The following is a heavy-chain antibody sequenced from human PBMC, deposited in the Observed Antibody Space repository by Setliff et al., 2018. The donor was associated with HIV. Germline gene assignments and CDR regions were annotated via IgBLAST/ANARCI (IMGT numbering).Heavy chain of an antibody. CDR1: GFTLSDYY. J-gene: IGHJ4*02. CDR2: TRNKANGYIT. Sequence: GGSLRLSCAVSGFTLSDYYVDWVRQAPGKGLEWVGRTRNKANGYITEYGASVQGRFTISRDNSKDSLSLQMNNLKAEDTAVYYCVRAAAGLDIWSQGIRVTVSS. V-gene: IGHV3-72*01. CDR3: VRAAAGLDI.